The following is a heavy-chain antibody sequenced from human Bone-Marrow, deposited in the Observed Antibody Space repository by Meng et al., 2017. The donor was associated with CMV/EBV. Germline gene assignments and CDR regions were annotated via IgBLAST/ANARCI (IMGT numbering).Heavy chain of an antibody. Sequence: GESLKISCAASGFTFSGSAMHWVRQASGKGLEWVGRIRSKANSYATAYAASVKGRFTISRDDSKNTAYLQMNSLKTEDTAVYYCTRLNCSGGSCYFVWYFDLWGRGTLVTVSS. J-gene: IGHJ2*01. CDR1: GFTFSGSA. CDR2: IRSKANSYAT. CDR3: TRLNCSGGSCYFVWYFDL. V-gene: IGHV3-73*01. D-gene: IGHD2-15*01.